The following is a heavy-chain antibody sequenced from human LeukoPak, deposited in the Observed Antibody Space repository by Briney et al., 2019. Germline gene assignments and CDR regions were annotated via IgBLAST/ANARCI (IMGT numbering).Heavy chain of an antibody. D-gene: IGHD3-10*01. V-gene: IGHV4-34*01. CDR3: ARGPSMVRGVIASRAGGLDP. CDR1: GGSFSGYY. CDR2: INHSGST. J-gene: IGHJ5*02. Sequence: SETLSFTCAVYGGSFSGYYWSWIRQPPGKGLEWIGEINHSGSTNYNPSLKSRVTISVDTSKNQFSLKLSSVTAADTAVYYCARGPSMVRGVIASRAGGLDPWGQGTLVTVSS.